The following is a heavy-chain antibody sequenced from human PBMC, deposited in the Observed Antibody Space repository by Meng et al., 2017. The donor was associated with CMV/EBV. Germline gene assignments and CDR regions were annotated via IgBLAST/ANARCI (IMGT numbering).Heavy chain of an antibody. CDR2: IKQDGSEK. CDR3: ARASFWGCDY. D-gene: IGHD7-27*01. CDR1: GFTLSSYW. J-gene: IGHJ4*02. Sequence: GGSLRLSCAASGFTLSSYWMSWVRQAPGKGLEWVANIKQDGSEKYYVDSVKGRFTISRDNAKNSLYLQMNSLRAEDTAVYYCARASFWGCDYWGQATLVTVSS. V-gene: IGHV3-7*01.